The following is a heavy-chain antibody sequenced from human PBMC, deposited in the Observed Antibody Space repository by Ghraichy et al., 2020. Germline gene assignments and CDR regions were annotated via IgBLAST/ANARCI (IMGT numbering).Heavy chain of an antibody. J-gene: IGHJ6*02. CDR2: IYPDYSDT. V-gene: IGHV5-51*01. CDR1: GYSFANYW. Sequence: GESLNISCKGSGYSFANYWIGWVRQLPGKGLEWMGIIYPDYSDTRYSPSFQGQVTISADKSINTAYLQLSSLKASDTAMYYCARQRVGSSSIYYDMDVWGQGTTVPVSS. CDR3: ARQRVGSSSIYYDMDV. D-gene: IGHD6-6*01.